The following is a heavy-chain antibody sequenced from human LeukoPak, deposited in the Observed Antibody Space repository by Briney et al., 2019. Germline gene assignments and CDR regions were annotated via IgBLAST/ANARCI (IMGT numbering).Heavy chain of an antibody. J-gene: IGHJ5*02. Sequence: ASVKVSCKASGYTFTNYGLSWVRQAPGQGLQWVGWMSAYNGNTNYAQKLQDRVTLTMDRSTSTAYMEPRSLRSDDTAVYYCAKDGEYQLLSLNNYGDRNWFDPWGQGTLVTVSS. CDR2: MSAYNGNT. CDR1: GYTFTNYG. V-gene: IGHV1-18*01. D-gene: IGHD2-2*01. CDR3: AKDGEYQLLSLNNYGDRNWFDP.